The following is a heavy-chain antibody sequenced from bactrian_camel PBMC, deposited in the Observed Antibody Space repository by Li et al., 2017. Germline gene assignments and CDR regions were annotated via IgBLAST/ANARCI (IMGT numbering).Heavy chain of an antibody. CDR3: AADLRFCSLTMRRRDFSY. CDR2: VYPGGGVRYFT. J-gene: IGHJ6*01. D-gene: IGHD4*01. CDR1: GYTASGHC. Sequence: VQLVESGGGSVQGGGSLTLSCAVSGYTASGHCMGWFRQAPGKEREWVANVYPGGGVRYFTYYADSVQGRFTISQDNAKSTVYLLMNNLKPEDTAMYYCAADLRFCSLTMRRRDFSYWGQGTQVTVS. V-gene: IGHV3S40*01.